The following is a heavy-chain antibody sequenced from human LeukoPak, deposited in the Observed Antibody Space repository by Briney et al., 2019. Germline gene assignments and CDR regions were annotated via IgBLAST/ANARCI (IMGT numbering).Heavy chain of an antibody. CDR2: IIPIFGTA. D-gene: IGHD5-24*01. CDR3: AREGRDGYNFWHLYYLDY. J-gene: IGHJ4*03. CDR1: GDTFSSYA. V-gene: IGHV1-69*06. Sequence: SVKVSCKASGDTFSSYAISWVRQAPGQGLEWMGGIIPIFGTANYAQKLQGRVTITADKSTSTAYMELSSLRSEDTAVYYCAREGRDGYNFWHLYYLDYWGQGTMVTVSS.